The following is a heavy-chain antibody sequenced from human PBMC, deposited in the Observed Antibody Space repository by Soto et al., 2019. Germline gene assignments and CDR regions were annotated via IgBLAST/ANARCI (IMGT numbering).Heavy chain of an antibody. CDR1: GYSFTSYW. V-gene: IGHV5-51*01. D-gene: IGHD3-10*01. J-gene: IGHJ3*02. CDR3: ARLRGDASDI. Sequence: PGESLKISCKASGYSFTSYWIGWVRQMPGKGLEWMGIIYPGDSDTRYRPSLLGQVTISADKSLSTAYLHWSSLKASDTAMYYCARLRGDASDIWGQGTMVTVSS. CDR2: IYPGDSDT.